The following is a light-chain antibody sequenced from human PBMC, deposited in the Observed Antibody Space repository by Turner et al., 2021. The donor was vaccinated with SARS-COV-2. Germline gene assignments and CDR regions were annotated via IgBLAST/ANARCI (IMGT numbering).Light chain of an antibody. V-gene: IGLV3-1*01. CDR1: KLGDKY. CDR2: QHN. CDR3: QAWDSNTVV. Sequence: SYELTQPPSVSVSPGQTARMTCSGDKLGDKYPCWYQQKPGQSPLLVIYQHNKRPAGIPERFSGSSSGDTATLTISGTQAMDEADYYCQAWDSNTVVFGGGTKLTVL. J-gene: IGLJ2*01.